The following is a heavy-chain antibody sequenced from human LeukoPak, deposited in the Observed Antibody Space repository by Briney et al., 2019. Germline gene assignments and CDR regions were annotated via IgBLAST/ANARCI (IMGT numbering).Heavy chain of an antibody. CDR3: ARPRHYYYYYMDV. CDR2: INHSGST. V-gene: IGHV4-34*01. J-gene: IGHJ6*03. CDR1: GGSFSGYY. Sequence: PSETLSLTCAVYGGSFSGYYWSWIRQPPGKGLEWIGEINHSGSTNYNPSLKSRVTISVDTSKNQFSPKLSSVTAADTAVYYCARPRHYYYYYMDVWGKGTTVTVSS.